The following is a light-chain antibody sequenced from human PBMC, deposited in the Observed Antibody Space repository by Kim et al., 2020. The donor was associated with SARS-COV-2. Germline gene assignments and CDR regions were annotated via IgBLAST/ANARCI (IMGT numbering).Light chain of an antibody. Sequence: AAVGDGRTCTCQASQDIRCFINWYQQTPGKAPKLLIYDASSLDTGVPSRFSVSGSGTDFTFTISSLQPEDIATYYCQQHDNLPMTFGHGTRLEIK. CDR1: QDIRCF. CDR3: QQHDNLPMT. J-gene: IGKJ5*01. V-gene: IGKV1-33*01. CDR2: DAS.